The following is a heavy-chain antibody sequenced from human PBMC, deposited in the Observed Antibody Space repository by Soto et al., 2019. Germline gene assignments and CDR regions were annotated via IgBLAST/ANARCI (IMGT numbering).Heavy chain of an antibody. Sequence: QVQLQESGPGLVKPSETLSLTCTVSGGSISSYYWSWIRQPPGKGLEWIGYIYYSGSTNYNPSLKSRVTISVDTSKNQFSLKLSSVTAADTAVYYCAREKGAYYYGSGSSGMDVWGQRTTVTVSS. CDR2: IYYSGST. V-gene: IGHV4-59*12. J-gene: IGHJ6*02. CDR1: GGSISSYY. CDR3: AREKGAYYYGSGSSGMDV. D-gene: IGHD3-10*01.